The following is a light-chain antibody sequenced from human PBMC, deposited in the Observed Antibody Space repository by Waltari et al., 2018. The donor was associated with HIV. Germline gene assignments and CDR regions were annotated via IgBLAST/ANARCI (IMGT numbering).Light chain of an antibody. J-gene: IGKJ1*01. CDR3: QKYDSAPRT. Sequence: DLQMTQSPSSLSASVGDRVTITCRASQGISNYLAWYQQKPGKIPKLLIYAASSLHSGVPSRFSGSGSATDFTLTIDGLQPEDVATYYCQKYDSAPRTFGQGTKVEI. V-gene: IGKV1-27*01. CDR2: AAS. CDR1: QGISNY.